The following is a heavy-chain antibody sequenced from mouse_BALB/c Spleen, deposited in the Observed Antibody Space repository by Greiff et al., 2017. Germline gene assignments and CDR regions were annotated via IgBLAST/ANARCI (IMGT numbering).Heavy chain of an antibody. V-gene: IGHV5-6-5*01. D-gene: IGHD1-1*01. CDR1: GFTFSSYA. J-gene: IGHJ4*01. CDR2: ISSGGSA. CDR3: ARMILLYGTHYYAMDY. Sequence: EVMLVESGGGLVKPGGSLKLSCAASGFTFSSYAMSWVRQTPEKRLEWVASISSGGSAYYPDSVKGRFTISRDNDRNILYLQMSSLRSEDTAMYYCARMILLYGTHYYAMDYWGQGTSVTVSS.